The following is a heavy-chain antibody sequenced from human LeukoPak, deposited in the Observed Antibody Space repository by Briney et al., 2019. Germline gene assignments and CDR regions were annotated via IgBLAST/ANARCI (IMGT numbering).Heavy chain of an antibody. V-gene: IGHV3-11*01. Sequence: GGSLRLSCAASGFTFSDYYMTWIRQAPGKGLEWVSYISSSGITIYYADSVKGRFTISRDNAKKSLYLEMNSLRAEDTAVYYCARRSGIAVAGAFDYWGQGTLVTVSS. J-gene: IGHJ4*02. CDR2: ISSSGITI. CDR3: ARRSGIAVAGAFDY. D-gene: IGHD6-19*01. CDR1: GFTFSDYY.